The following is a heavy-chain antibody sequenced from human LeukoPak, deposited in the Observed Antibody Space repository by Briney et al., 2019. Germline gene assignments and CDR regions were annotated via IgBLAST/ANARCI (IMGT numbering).Heavy chain of an antibody. J-gene: IGHJ4*02. D-gene: IGHD4-23*01. CDR1: GFTLSSYG. Sequence: GGSLRLSCAASGFTLSSYGMHWVRQAPGKGLEWVAVIWYDGSNKYYADSVKGRFTISRDNSKNTLYLQMNSLRAEDTAVYYCARPGGPSYYFDYWGQGTLVTVSS. V-gene: IGHV3-33*01. CDR3: ARPGGPSYYFDY. CDR2: IWYDGSNK.